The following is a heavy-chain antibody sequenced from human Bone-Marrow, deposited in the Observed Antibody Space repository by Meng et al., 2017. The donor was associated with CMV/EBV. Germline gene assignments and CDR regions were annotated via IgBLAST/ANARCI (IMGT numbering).Heavy chain of an antibody. CDR3: ARLFHTTLGTNYYYGRDV. Sequence: ASVKVSCKASGYTFTGYNIHWVRQAPGQGLDWMGWINPHSGDTKYAEKFQGRVTLTRDTSISTAYLELSRLTSDDTAVFFCARLFHTTLGTNYYYGRDVWGQGTTVTVSS. D-gene: IGHD3-10*01. CDR1: GYTFTGYN. J-gene: IGHJ6*02. V-gene: IGHV1-2*02. CDR2: INPHSGDT.